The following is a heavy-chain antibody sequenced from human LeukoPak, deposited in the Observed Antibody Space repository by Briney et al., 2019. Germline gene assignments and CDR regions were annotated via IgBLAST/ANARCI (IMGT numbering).Heavy chain of an antibody. Sequence: PGGSLRLSCAASGFTVSSNYMSWVRQAPGKGLEWVSVIYSGGSTYYADSVKGRFTISRDNSKNTLYLQMNSLRAEDTAVYYCARETAAGKNWFDPWGQGTLVTVSS. J-gene: IGHJ5*02. V-gene: IGHV3-53*01. CDR1: GFTVSSNY. CDR3: ARETAAGKNWFDP. CDR2: IYSGGST. D-gene: IGHD6-13*01.